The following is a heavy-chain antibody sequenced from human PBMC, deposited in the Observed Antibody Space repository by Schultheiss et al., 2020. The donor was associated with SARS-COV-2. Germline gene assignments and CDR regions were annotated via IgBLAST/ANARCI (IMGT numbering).Heavy chain of an antibody. CDR3: ARDRSWGGSDAFDI. Sequence: GGSLRLSCAASGFTFSGSAMHWVRQAPGKGLEWVSSISSSSSYIYYADSVKGRFTISRDNAKNSLYLQMNSLRAEDTAVYYCARDRSWGGSDAFDIWGQGTMVTVSS. CDR1: GFTFSGSA. V-gene: IGHV3-21*01. CDR2: ISSSSSYI. J-gene: IGHJ3*02. D-gene: IGHD3-16*01.